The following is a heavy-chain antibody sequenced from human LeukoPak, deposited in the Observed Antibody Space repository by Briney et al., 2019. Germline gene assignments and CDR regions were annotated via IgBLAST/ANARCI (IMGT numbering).Heavy chain of an antibody. CDR1: GFTFSSYE. CDR2: ISRSGSTI. CDR3: ARERYDSSGFDY. J-gene: IGHJ4*02. D-gene: IGHD3-22*01. V-gene: IGHV3-48*03. Sequence: PGGSLRLSCAASGFTFSSYEMNWVRQAPGKGLEWVSYISRSGSTIYYADSVKGRFTISRDNAKNSLYLQMNSLRAEDTAVYYCARERYDSSGFDYWGQGTLVTVSS.